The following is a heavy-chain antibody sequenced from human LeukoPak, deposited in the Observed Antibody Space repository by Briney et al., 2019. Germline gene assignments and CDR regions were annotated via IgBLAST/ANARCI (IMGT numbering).Heavy chain of an antibody. CDR3: ARAHAGSYCSSTSCYTGWFDP. V-gene: IGHV4-31*03. CDR2: IYYSGST. Sequence: SETLSLTCTVSGGSISSGGYYWSWIRQHPGKGLEWIGYIYYSGSTYYNPSLESRVTISVDTSKNQFSLKLSSVTAADTAVYYCARAHAGSYCSSTSCYTGWFDPWGQGTLVSVSS. D-gene: IGHD2-2*02. CDR1: GGSISSGGYY. J-gene: IGHJ5*02.